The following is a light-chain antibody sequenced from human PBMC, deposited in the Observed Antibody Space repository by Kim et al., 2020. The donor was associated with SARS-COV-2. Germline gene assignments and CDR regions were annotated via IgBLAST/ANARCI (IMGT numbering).Light chain of an antibody. Sequence: EIVMTQSPATLSVSPGERVTLSCRASQSISTNLGWYQQKPGQAPRLLISDESTRATGVPARFSGSGSGTEFTLTISSLQSEDFAVYCCQQYNDWPWTFGQGTKVDIK. CDR2: DES. J-gene: IGKJ1*01. CDR1: QSISTN. CDR3: QQYNDWPWT. V-gene: IGKV3-15*01.